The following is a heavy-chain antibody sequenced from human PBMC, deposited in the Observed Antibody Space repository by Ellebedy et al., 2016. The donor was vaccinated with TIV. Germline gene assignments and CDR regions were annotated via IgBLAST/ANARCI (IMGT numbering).Heavy chain of an antibody. CDR2: ISDDGDST. D-gene: IGHD2-2*01. CDR3: ATRDQLLES. Sequence: GESLKISCAVSGITFRIYAMSWVRQAPGKGLEWVSSISDDGDSTHYADSVKGRFTISRDNSRNTLFLQMDSLRGADTAMYCCATRDQLLESWGQGTLVTVSS. V-gene: IGHV3-23*01. CDR1: GITFRIYA. J-gene: IGHJ4*02.